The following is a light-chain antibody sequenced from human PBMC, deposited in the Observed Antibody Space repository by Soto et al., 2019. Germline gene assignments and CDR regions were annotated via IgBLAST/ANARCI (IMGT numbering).Light chain of an antibody. CDR3: QTWGTAIHDVV. J-gene: IGLJ2*01. Sequence: QSVLTQSPSVSASLGAWVKLTCTLSSGHSNYAIAWHQKQPEKGPRYLMKLNSDGSHNKGDGIPDRFSGSSSGTDRYLTISSLQSDDEADYYCQTWGTAIHDVVFGGGTKVTVL. CDR2: LNSDGSH. CDR1: SGHSNYA. V-gene: IGLV4-69*01.